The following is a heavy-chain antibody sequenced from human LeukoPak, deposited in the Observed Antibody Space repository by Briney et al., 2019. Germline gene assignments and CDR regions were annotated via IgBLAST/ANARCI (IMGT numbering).Heavy chain of an antibody. CDR1: GFAFTRYG. V-gene: IGHV3-30*18. D-gene: IGHD2/OR15-2a*01. CDR3: VKGRGGSYFRLIDS. CDR2: ISYDGRDK. Sequence: RGRSLRLSCAASGFAFTRYGMHWVRHAPGKGLEWVAVISYDGRDKYYANSVRGRFTISRDTSKNTLFLQMNSLRVVDTAIYYCVKGRGGSYFRLIDSWGLGTLVPVSS. J-gene: IGHJ5*01.